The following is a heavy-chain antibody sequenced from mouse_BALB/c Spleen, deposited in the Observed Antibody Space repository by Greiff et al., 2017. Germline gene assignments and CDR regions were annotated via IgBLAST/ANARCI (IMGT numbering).Heavy chain of an antibody. CDR1: GFNIKDTY. J-gene: IGHJ3*01. CDR3: AKDYYGNYGWFAY. Sequence: VQLQQSGAELVKPGASVKLSCTASGFNIKDTYMHWVKQRPEQGLEWIGRIDPANGNTKYDPKFQGKATITADTSSNTAYLQLSSLTSEDTAVYYCAKDYYGNYGWFAYGGQGTLVTVSA. CDR2: IDPANGNT. V-gene: IGHV14-3*02. D-gene: IGHD2-1*01.